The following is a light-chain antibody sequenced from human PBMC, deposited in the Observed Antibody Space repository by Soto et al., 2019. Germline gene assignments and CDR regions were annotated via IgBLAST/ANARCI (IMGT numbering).Light chain of an antibody. CDR1: PGFSGN. CDR2: GAS. V-gene: IGKV1-9*01. J-gene: IGKJ4*01. CDR3: QHVKSYPQT. Sequence: DIQLTQSPSFLSASVGDRVTITCRASPGFSGNLVWDPQTPEKAPKLLIYGASTLQRGVPSRFSCRGSGTAFTLAISSLQPEDFATDDCQHVKSYPQTFGGGTKVEIK.